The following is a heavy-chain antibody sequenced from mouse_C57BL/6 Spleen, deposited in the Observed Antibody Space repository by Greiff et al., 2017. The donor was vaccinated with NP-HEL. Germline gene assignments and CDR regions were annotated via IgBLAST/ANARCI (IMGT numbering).Heavy chain of an antibody. CDR2: INPSNGGT. J-gene: IGHJ4*01. CDR1: GYTFTSYW. CDR3: ARGIWLLRYAMDY. V-gene: IGHV1-53*01. D-gene: IGHD2-3*01. Sequence: QVQLKQPGTELVKPGASVKLSCKASGYTFTSYWMHWVKQRPGQGLEWIGNINPSNGGTNYNEKFKSKATLTVDKSSSTAYMQLSSLTSEDSAVYYCARGIWLLRYAMDYWGQGTSVTVSS.